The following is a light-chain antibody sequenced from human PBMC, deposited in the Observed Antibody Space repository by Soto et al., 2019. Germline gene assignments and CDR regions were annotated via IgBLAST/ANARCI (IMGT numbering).Light chain of an antibody. V-gene: IGKV3-15*01. CDR3: QQYNNWPPLT. J-gene: IGKJ4*01. CDR2: GAS. CDR1: QAISSN. Sequence: EIVMTQSPATLSVSRGERATLSCRANQAISSNLAWYQQKPGQAPRLLIYGASTRATGIPDRFSGSGSGTEFTLTISSLQSEDFAVYYCQQYNNWPPLTFGGGTKVEIK.